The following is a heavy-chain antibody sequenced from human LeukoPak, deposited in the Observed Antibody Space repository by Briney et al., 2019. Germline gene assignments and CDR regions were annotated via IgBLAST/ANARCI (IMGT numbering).Heavy chain of an antibody. Sequence: GASVKVSCKASGYTFTSYAMHWVRQAPGQRLEWMGWINAGNGNTKYSQKFQGRVTMTEDTSTDTAYMELSSLRSEDTAVYYCATDSITMVRGVIPFDAFDIWGQGTMVTVSS. J-gene: IGHJ3*02. CDR1: GYTFTSYA. V-gene: IGHV1-3*01. CDR3: ATDSITMVRGVIPFDAFDI. D-gene: IGHD3-10*01. CDR2: INAGNGNT.